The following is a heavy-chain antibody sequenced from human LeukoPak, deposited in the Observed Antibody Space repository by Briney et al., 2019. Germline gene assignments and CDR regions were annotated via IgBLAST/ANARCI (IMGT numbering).Heavy chain of an antibody. CDR3: ARERNDYGDYGFDY. J-gene: IGHJ4*02. Sequence: GASVKVSCKASGYTFTGYYMHWVRQAPGQGLEWMGWINPNSGGTNYAQKFQGRVTMTRDTSISTAYMELSRLRSDDTAVYYCARERNDYGDYGFDYWGQGTLVTVSS. V-gene: IGHV1-2*02. CDR2: INPNSGGT. D-gene: IGHD4-17*01. CDR1: GYTFTGYY.